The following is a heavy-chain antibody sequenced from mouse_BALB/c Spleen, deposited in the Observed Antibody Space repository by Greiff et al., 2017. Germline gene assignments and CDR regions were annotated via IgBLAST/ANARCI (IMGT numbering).Heavy chain of an antibody. J-gene: IGHJ4*01. D-gene: IGHD6-1*01. CDR3: ARSLSRGAMDY. CDR2: IDPANGNT. CDR1: GFNIKDTY. V-gene: IGHV14-3*02. Sequence: EVQGVESGAELVKPGASVKLSCTASGFNIKDTYMHWVKQRPEQGLEWIGRIDPANGNTKYDPKFQGKATITADTSSNTAYLQLSSLTSEDTAVYYCARSLSRGAMDYWGQGTSVTVSS.